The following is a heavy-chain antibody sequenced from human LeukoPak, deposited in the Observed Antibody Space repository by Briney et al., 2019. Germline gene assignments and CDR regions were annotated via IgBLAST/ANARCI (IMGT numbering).Heavy chain of an antibody. Sequence: PGGSLRLSCAASGFTFSSYWMSWVRQAPGKGLEWVANIKQDGSEKYYVDSVKGRFTISRDNAKNSLYLQMNSLRAEDTAVYYCARGGRRRLTMIGVDSWGQGTLVTVSS. D-gene: IGHD3-22*01. CDR2: IKQDGSEK. CDR3: ARGGRRRLTMIGVDS. J-gene: IGHJ4*02. V-gene: IGHV3-7*03. CDR1: GFTFSSYW.